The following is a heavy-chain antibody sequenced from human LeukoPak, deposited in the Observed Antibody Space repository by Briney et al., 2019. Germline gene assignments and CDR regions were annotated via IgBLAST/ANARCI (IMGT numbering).Heavy chain of an antibody. CDR2: INPNSGGT. D-gene: IGHD5-18*01. CDR3: ARDLWTAMVDRTAPDAFDI. CDR1: GYTFTGYY. J-gene: IGHJ3*02. Sequence: ASVKVSCKASGYTFTGYYIHWVRQAPGQGLEWMGWINPNSGGTNYAQKFQGRVTMTRDTSISTAYMELSRLRSDDTAVYYCARDLWTAMVDRTAPDAFDIWGQGTMVTVSS. V-gene: IGHV1-2*02.